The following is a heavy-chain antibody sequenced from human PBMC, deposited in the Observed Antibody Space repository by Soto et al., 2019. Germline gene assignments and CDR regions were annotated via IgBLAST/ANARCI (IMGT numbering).Heavy chain of an antibody. CDR1: GFTVSNNY. J-gene: IGHJ3*01. V-gene: IGHV3-53*01. CDR2: MYSGGST. CDR3: TQLGAFDV. D-gene: IGHD3-16*01. Sequence: EVQLVESGGALIQPGGSLILSCAASGFTVSNNYIGWVRQAPGKGLEWVSLMYSGGSTHYANSVKGRFTISRDGSKNTVYLQMKCLRAEDTAVYYCTQLGAFDVWGQGTMVTVSS.